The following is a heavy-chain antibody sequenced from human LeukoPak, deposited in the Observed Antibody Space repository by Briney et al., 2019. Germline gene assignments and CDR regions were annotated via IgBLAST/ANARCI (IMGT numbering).Heavy chain of an antibody. V-gene: IGHV3-66*01. CDR2: IYSGGST. CDR3: ARDSAGGYDPRPFDY. J-gene: IGHJ4*02. D-gene: IGHD5-12*01. CDR1: GFTVSSNY. Sequence: GGSLRLSCAASGFTVSSNYMSWVRQAPGKGLEWVSVIYSGGSTYYADSVKGRFTISRGNSKNTLYLQMNSLRAEDTAVYYCARDSAGGYDPRPFDYWGQGTLVTVSS.